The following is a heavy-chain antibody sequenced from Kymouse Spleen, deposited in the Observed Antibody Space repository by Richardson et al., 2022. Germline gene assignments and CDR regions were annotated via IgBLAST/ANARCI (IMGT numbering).Heavy chain of an antibody. Sequence: QVQLVESGGGVVQPGRSLRLSCAASGFTFSSYGMHWVRQAPGKGLEWVAVIWYDGSNKYYADSVKGRFTISRDNSKNTLYLQMNSLRAEDTAVYYCARDAAPHYDILTGYLGYWGQGTLVTVSS. J-gene: IGHJ4*02. D-gene: IGHD3-9*01. CDR1: GFTFSSYG. CDR3: ARDAAPHYDILTGYLGY. V-gene: IGHV3-33*01. CDR2: IWYDGSNK.